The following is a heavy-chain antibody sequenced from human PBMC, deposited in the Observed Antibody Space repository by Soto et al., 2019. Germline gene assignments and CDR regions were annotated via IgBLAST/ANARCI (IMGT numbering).Heavy chain of an antibody. CDR3: ARVNQWLDAFDI. CDR1: GFTFSSYS. Sequence: GGSLRLSCAASGFTFSSYSMNWVRQAPGKGLEWVPYISSSSSTIYYADSVKGRFTISRDNAKNSLYLQMNSLRAEDTAVYYCARVNQWLDAFDIWGQGTMVTVSS. CDR2: ISSSSSTI. V-gene: IGHV3-48*01. D-gene: IGHD6-19*01. J-gene: IGHJ3*02.